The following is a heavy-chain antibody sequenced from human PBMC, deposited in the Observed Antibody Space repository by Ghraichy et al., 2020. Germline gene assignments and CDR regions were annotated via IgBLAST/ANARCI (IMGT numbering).Heavy chain of an antibody. Sequence: GGSLRLSCAASGFTFDDYAMHWVRQAPGKGLEWVSLISGDGGSTYYADSVKGRFTISRDNSKNSLYLQMNSLRTEDTALYYCAKLMEVCSGGSCYSGYWGQGTLVTVSS. D-gene: IGHD2-15*01. V-gene: IGHV3-43*02. CDR1: GFTFDDYA. CDR2: ISGDGGST. J-gene: IGHJ4*02. CDR3: AKLMEVCSGGSCYSGY.